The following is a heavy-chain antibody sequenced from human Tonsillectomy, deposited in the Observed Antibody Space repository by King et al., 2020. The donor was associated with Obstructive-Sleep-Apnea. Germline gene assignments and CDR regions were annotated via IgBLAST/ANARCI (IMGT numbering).Heavy chain of an antibody. J-gene: IGHJ4*02. CDR3: ARGSQLLNYFDS. D-gene: IGHD2-2*01. CDR1: GFTFSGYA. CDR2: ISYDGSNK. Sequence: VQLVESGGGVVQPGRSLRLSCAASGFTFSGYAIHWVRQAPGKGLEWVADISYDGSNKYYADSVKGRFTISRDNSKKTLYLQMNSLRVEDTAVYYCARGSQLLNYFDSWGQGTLVTVSS. V-gene: IGHV3-30*04.